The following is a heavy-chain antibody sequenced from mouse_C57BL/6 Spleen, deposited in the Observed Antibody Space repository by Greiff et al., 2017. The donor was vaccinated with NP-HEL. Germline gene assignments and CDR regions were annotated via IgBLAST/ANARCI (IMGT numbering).Heavy chain of an antibody. CDR2: IRNKANGYTT. CDR3: ARRGNWDVRYFDV. J-gene: IGHJ1*03. V-gene: IGHV7-3*01. CDR1: GFTFTDYY. D-gene: IGHD4-1*01. Sequence: EVQVVESGGGLVQPGGSLSLSCAASGFTFTDYYMSWVRQPPGKALEWLGFIRNKANGYTTEYSATVKGGFTISRDNSQSILYLQRNALGAEDSATYYCARRGNWDVRYFDVWGTGATVTVSS.